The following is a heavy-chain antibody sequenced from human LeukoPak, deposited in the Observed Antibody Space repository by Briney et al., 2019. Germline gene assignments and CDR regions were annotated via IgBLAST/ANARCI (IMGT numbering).Heavy chain of an antibody. CDR3: ALTGYRGRDLYFQH. Sequence: ASVKVSCKASGYTFTGYSMQWVRQAPGQGLEWMGWINPNSGDTNYAQKFQGWVTTTRDTSISTAYMELSRLRSDDTAVYYCALTGYRGRDLYFQHWGQGTLVTVSS. D-gene: IGHD3-9*01. CDR2: INPNSGDT. V-gene: IGHV1-2*04. CDR1: GYTFTGYS. J-gene: IGHJ1*01.